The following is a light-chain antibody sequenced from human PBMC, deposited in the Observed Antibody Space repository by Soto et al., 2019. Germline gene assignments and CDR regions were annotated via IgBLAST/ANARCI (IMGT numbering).Light chain of an antibody. J-gene: IGLJ2*01. CDR2: EVT. V-gene: IGLV2-23*02. CDR1: SSDVGTYNL. CDR3: CSYAGGGTPHVV. Sequence: QSALTQPASVSGSPGQSITISCTGTSSDVGTYNLVSWYQYHPGEAPKLMIYEVTKRPSGVSNRFSGSKSGNTASLTISGLQAEDEADYYCCSYAGGGTPHVVFGGGTKLTVL.